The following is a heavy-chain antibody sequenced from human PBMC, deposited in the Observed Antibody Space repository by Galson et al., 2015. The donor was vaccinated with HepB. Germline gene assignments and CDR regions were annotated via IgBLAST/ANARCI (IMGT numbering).Heavy chain of an antibody. J-gene: IGHJ4*02. Sequence: QVQLRESGPGLVKPSETLSLTCTVSGLPITSGYHWAWIRQPPGKGLEWIGSIYDTGTGNTEYNPSLRSRVAISMDTSRNQIYLRLRSVTAADTAVYYCARDVTAGLVRAVHIDYWGQGSLATVSS. D-gene: IGHD4/OR15-4a*01. CDR3: ARDVTAGLVRAVHIDY. CDR2: IYDTGTGNT. CDR1: GLPITSGYH. V-gene: IGHV4-38-2*02.